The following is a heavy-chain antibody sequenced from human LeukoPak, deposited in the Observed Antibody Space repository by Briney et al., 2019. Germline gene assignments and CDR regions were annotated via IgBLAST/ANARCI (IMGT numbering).Heavy chain of an antibody. CDR1: GFSISSYE. J-gene: IGHJ4*02. V-gene: IGHV3-48*03. Sequence: GGSLRLSCAASGFSISSYEMNWVRQAPGKGLEWVSYISSSGKTIYYADSVKGRFTISRDNSKNTLYLQMNSLRAEDTAVYYCAKGGGSSTNLFDYWGQGTLVTVSS. CDR3: AKGGGSSTNLFDY. D-gene: IGHD2-2*01. CDR2: ISSSGKTI.